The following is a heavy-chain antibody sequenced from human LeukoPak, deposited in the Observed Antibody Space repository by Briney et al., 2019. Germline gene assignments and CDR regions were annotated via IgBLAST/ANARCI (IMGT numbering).Heavy chain of an antibody. CDR2: INPNSGGT. CDR1: GYTFTGYY. V-gene: IGHV1-2*02. Sequence: ASVKVSCKTSGYTFTGYYIHWVRQALGQGLEWMGWINPNSGGTNYAQNFQGRVTMTRDTSINTAYMELGRLRSDDTAVYYCARSPGLDTAVVNRPWGQGTLITVSS. J-gene: IGHJ5*02. D-gene: IGHD5-18*01. CDR3: ARSPGLDTAVVNRP.